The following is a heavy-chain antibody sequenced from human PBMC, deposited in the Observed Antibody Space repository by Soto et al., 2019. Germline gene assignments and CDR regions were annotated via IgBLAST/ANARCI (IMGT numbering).Heavy chain of an antibody. CDR3: HGYGY. V-gene: IGHV3-53*01. Sequence: EVQVVESGGGLIQPGGSLRLSCEVSGFSVTANYMSWVRQAPGKGLEWVSVIYSGGSTYYIDSVKGRFSISRDISKNTLYLQMNSLSAADTAVYYCHGYGYWGQGTLVTVSA. CDR2: IYSGGST. D-gene: IGHD5-12*01. J-gene: IGHJ4*02. CDR1: GFSVTANY.